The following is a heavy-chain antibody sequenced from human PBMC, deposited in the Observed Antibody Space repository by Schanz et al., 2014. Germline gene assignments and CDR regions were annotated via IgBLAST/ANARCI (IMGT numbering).Heavy chain of an antibody. CDR3: ARGHHPHGITVAARGFDP. J-gene: IGHJ5*02. V-gene: IGHV4-31*03. CDR2: IYHSGST. D-gene: IGHD6-19*01. Sequence: QVQLQESGPGLVKPSKTLSLTCTVSGGSVSSGGDYWSWIRQHPGKGLEWIGEIYHSGSTNYNPSLKTRVTISVDKPKKQFSLKVTSMTAADTAVYYCARGHHPHGITVAARGFDPWGQGTLVTVSS. CDR1: GGSVSSGGDY.